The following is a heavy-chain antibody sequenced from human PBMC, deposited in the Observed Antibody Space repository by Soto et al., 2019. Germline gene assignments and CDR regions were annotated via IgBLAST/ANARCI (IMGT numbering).Heavy chain of an antibody. Sequence: SVKVSCKASGGTFSSYAISWVRQAPGQGLEWMGGIIPIFGTANYAQKFQGRVTLTADESTSTAYMELSSLRSEDTAVYYCASQLYDYYDSSGLGNSYYYGMDVWGQGTTVTVSS. D-gene: IGHD3-22*01. J-gene: IGHJ6*02. V-gene: IGHV1-69*13. CDR2: IIPIFGTA. CDR3: ASQLYDYYDSSGLGNSYYYGMDV. CDR1: GGTFSSYA.